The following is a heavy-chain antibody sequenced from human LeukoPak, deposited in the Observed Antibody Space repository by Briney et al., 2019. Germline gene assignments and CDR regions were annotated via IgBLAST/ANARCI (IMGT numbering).Heavy chain of an antibody. CDR3: ARNPTGGSCYWYYDY. Sequence: PGGSLRLSCAASGFTFSSYAMHWVRQAPGKGLEYVSAISSNGGSTYYANSVKGRFTSSRDNSKNTLYLQMGSLRAEDMAVYYCARNPTGGSCYWYYDYWGQGTLVTVSS. CDR1: GFTFSSYA. D-gene: IGHD3-10*01. V-gene: IGHV3-64*01. J-gene: IGHJ4*02. CDR2: ISSNGGST.